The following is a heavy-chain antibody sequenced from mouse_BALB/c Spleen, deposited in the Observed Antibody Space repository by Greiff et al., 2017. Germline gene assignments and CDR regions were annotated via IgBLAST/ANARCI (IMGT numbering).Heavy chain of an antibody. J-gene: IGHJ3*01. CDR2: ISDGGSYT. V-gene: IGHV5-4*02. Sequence: EVQLVESGGGLVKPGGSLKLSCAASGFTFSDYYMYWVRQTPEKRLEWVATISDGGSYTYYPDSVKGRFTISRDNAKNNLYLQMSSLKSEDTAMYYCARDGGQLGLRPFAYWGQGTLVTVSA. CDR3: ARDGGQLGLRPFAY. CDR1: GFTFSDYY. D-gene: IGHD3-2*01.